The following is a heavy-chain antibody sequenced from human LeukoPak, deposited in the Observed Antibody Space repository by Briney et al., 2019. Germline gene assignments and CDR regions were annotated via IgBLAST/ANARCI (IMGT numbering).Heavy chain of an antibody. CDR1: GGSISSYY. CDR3: ARRYSSSWYGPRPNWFDP. V-gene: IGHV4-34*01. J-gene: IGHJ5*02. CDR2: INHSGST. Sequence: SETLSLTCTVSGGSISSYYWSWIRQPPGKGLEWIGEINHSGSTNYNPSLKSRVTISVDTSKNQFSLKLSSVTAADTAVYYCARRYSSSWYGPRPNWFDPWGQGTLVTVSS. D-gene: IGHD6-13*01.